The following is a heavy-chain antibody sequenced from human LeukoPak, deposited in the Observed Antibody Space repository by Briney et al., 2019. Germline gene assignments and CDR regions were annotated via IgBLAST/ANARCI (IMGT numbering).Heavy chain of an antibody. CDR1: GYTFTGYC. J-gene: IGHJ4*02. V-gene: IGHV1-2*02. D-gene: IGHD1-26*01. CDR3: ARVWVSGSYLSY. CDR2: INPNSGGT. Sequence: ASVKVSCKASGYTFTGYCMHWVRQAPGQGLEWMGWINPNSGGTNYAQKFQGRVTMTRDTSISTAYMELSRLRSDDTAVYYCARVWVSGSYLSYWGQGTLVTVSS.